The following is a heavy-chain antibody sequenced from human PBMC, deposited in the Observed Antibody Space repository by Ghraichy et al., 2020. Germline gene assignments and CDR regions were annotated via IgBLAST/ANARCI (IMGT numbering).Heavy chain of an antibody. Sequence: SCAASGFTFSSYAMHWVRQAPGKGLEWVAVISYDGSNKYYADSVKGRFTISRDNSKNTLYLQMNSLRAEDTAVYYCARDVIVGALDYWGQGTLVTVSS. V-gene: IGHV3-30*04. D-gene: IGHD1-26*01. CDR3: ARDVIVGALDY. CDR2: ISYDGSNK. CDR1: GFTFSSYA. J-gene: IGHJ4*02.